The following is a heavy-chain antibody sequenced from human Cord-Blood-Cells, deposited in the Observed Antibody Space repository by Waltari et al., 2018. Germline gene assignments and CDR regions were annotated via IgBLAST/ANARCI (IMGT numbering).Heavy chain of an antibody. J-gene: IGHJ3*02. D-gene: IGHD1-26*01. Sequence: QVQLQQWGAGLLKPSETLSLTCAVYGGSFSGYYWSWIRQPPGKGLEWIGEINHSGSTNYNPSLKSRVTIPVDTSKNQFSLKLSSVTAADTAVYYCARDIVGANDAFDIWGQGTMVTVSS. CDR1: GGSFSGYY. V-gene: IGHV4-34*01. CDR3: ARDIVGANDAFDI. CDR2: INHSGST.